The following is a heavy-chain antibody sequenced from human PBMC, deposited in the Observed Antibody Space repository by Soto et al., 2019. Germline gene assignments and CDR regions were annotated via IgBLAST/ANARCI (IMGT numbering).Heavy chain of an antibody. Sequence: ASLKVSCKASGYTFTGYYMHWVRQAPGQGLEWMGWINPNSGGTNYAQKFQGWVTMTRDTSISTAYMELSRLRSDDTAVYYRARSLRIAVAGTWYFDLWGRGTLVNVSS. V-gene: IGHV1-2*04. J-gene: IGHJ2*01. CDR1: GYTFTGYY. CDR3: ARSLRIAVAGTWYFDL. D-gene: IGHD6-19*01. CDR2: INPNSGGT.